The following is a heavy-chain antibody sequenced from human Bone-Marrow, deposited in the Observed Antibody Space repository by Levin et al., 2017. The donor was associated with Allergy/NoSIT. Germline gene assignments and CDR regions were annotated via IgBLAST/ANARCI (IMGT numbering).Heavy chain of an antibody. CDR1: GFTFSTYA. D-gene: IGHD2-8*02. J-gene: IGHJ4*02. V-gene: IGHV3-64*02. CDR3: TRSAVGYYFDF. CDR2: IRSNGGST. Sequence: GESLKISCAASGFTFSTYAMHWVRQAPGKGLDYVSGIRSNGGSTHYVDSVKGRFTVSRDNSKNTMYLQMVSLGAEDTAVYFCTRSAVGYYFDFWGLGTLVTVSS.